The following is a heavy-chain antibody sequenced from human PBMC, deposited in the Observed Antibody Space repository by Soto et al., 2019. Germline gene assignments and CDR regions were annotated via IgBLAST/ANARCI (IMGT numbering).Heavy chain of an antibody. Sequence: GGSLRLSCEMSGFTCKTYWMSWFRQAPGKGLEWLANMNEDANTKYYVDSVKGRFTILGDSAGNSLFLKMASLRAEDTAVYFCAAYNTSRHAAFDIWGRGTLVT. CDR2: MNEDANTK. V-gene: IGHV3-7*01. CDR3: AAYNTSRHAAFDI. CDR1: GFTCKTYW. J-gene: IGHJ3*02. D-gene: IGHD1-20*01.